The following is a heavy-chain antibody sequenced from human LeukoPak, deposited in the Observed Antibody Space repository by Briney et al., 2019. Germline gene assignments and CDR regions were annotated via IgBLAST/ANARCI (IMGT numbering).Heavy chain of an antibody. CDR1: GDSVSSNSAA. CDR3: ARESLTGPAAADYYYYGMDV. D-gene: IGHD7-27*01. Sequence: SQTLSLTCAISGDSVSSNSAAWNWIRQSPSRGLEWLGRTYYRSKWYNDYAVSVKSRITINPDTSKNQFSLQLNSVTHEHTAVYYCARESLTGPAAADYYYYGMDVWGQGTTVTVSS. CDR2: TYYRSKWYN. J-gene: IGHJ6*02. V-gene: IGHV6-1*01.